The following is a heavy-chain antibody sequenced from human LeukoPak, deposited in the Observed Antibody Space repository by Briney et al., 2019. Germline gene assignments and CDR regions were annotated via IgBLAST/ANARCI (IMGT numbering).Heavy chain of an antibody. Sequence: SETLSLTCTVSGGSISSSSYYWGWIRQPPGKGLEWIGYIYNSGSTNYNPSLKSRVTISLDTSKNQFSLKLISVTAADTAVYYCALGYSYGAPLDYWGQGTLVTVSS. CDR2: IYNSGST. CDR1: GGSISSSSYY. V-gene: IGHV4-61*05. D-gene: IGHD5-18*01. J-gene: IGHJ4*02. CDR3: ALGYSYGAPLDY.